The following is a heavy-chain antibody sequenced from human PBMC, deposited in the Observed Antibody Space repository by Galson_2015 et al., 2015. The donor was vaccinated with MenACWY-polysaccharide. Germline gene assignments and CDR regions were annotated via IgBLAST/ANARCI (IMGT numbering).Heavy chain of an antibody. Sequence: SLRLSCAASGFTFSAYTMSWLRQAPGEGLEWVTVISIDGRNTYYADPVEGRFTISRGNSKNTLFLQMNGLTAEDTAVYYCVKAHETSGWNRGPGYWGQGTLVTVSS. D-gene: IGHD6-19*01. J-gene: IGHJ4*02. CDR2: ISIDGRNT. V-gene: IGHV3-23*01. CDR1: GFTFSAYT. CDR3: VKAHETSGWNRGPGY.